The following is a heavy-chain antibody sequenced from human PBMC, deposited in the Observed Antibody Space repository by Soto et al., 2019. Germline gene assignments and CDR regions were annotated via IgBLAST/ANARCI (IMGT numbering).Heavy chain of an antibody. CDR1: GFTVSSNY. CDR3: PSTRRDGYNNYYYYGMDF. V-gene: IGHV3-66*01. D-gene: IGHD5-12*01. CDR2: IYSGGST. J-gene: IGHJ6*02. Sequence: GGSLRLSCAASGFTVSSNYMSWVRQAPGKGLEWVSVIYSGGSTYYADSVKGRFTISRDNSKNTLYLQMNSLRAKDTAVYYCPSTRRDGYNNYYYYGMDFRGQGTTVTVSS.